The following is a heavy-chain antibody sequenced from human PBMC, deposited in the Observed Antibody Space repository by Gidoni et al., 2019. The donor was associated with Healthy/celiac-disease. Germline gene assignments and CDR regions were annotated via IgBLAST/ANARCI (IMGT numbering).Heavy chain of an antibody. D-gene: IGHD6-19*01. J-gene: IGHJ3*02. Sequence: EVQLVESGGGLIQPGGSLRLPCAASGSTGTINSMRWVRQAPGKGLEWVSVIYSGGSTYYADSVKGRFTISRDNSKNTLYLQMNSLRAEDTAVYYCARDMSLYSSGWYSGAFDIWGQGTMVTVSS. CDR3: ARDMSLYSSGWYSGAFDI. CDR2: IYSGGST. CDR1: GSTGTINS. V-gene: IGHV3-53*01.